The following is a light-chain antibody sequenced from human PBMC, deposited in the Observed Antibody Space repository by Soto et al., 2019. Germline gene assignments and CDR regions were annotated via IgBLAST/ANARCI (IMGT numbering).Light chain of an antibody. CDR1: QSVSTN. CDR2: DAS. CDR3: QQYFNWPPIT. Sequence: DIVMTQSPASLSVSPGERATLSCRASQSVSTNLAWYLQKPGQAPRLLIYDASTRATGIPGRFSASGSGTEFTLTISSLQSEDFAIYYCQQYFNWPPITLGQGTRLEIK. V-gene: IGKV3-15*01. J-gene: IGKJ5*01.